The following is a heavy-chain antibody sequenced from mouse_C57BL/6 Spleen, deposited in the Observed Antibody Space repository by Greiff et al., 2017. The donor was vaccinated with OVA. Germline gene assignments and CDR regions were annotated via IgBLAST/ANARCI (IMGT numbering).Heavy chain of an antibody. J-gene: IGHJ3*01. CDR1: GYTFTSYT. Sequence: QVQLKQSGAELARPGASVKMSCKASGYTFTSYTMHWVKQRPGQGLEWIGYINPSSGYTKYNQKFKDKATLTADKSSSTAYMQLSSLTSEDSAVYYCARGPKDGYHYSFAYWGQGTLVTVSA. D-gene: IGHD2-3*01. CDR2: INPSSGYT. V-gene: IGHV1-4*01. CDR3: ARGPKDGYHYSFAY.